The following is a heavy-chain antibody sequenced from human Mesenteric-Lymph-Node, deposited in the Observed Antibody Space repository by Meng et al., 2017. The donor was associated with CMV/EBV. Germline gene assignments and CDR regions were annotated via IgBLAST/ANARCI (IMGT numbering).Heavy chain of an antibody. CDR2: INRGGDNT. J-gene: IGHJ6*02. V-gene: IGHV3-23*01. Sequence: GESLKISCAASGFTFSSYAMSWVRQAPGKGLEWVSTINRGGDNTYYADSVKGRFTISRDNSKNTLYLQMNSLRAEDTAVYYCARKGSASPNPQSYSLNYYYGMDVWGQGTTVTVSS. D-gene: IGHD2-2*01. CDR1: GFTFSSYA. CDR3: ARKGSASPNPQSYSLNYYYGMDV.